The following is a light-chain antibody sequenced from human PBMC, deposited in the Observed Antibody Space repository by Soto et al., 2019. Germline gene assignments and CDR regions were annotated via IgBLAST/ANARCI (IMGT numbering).Light chain of an antibody. CDR3: QQYGSSPEWT. V-gene: IGKV3-20*01. J-gene: IGKJ1*01. CDR1: QSVSSSY. Sequence: EIVLTQSPGTLSLSPGERATLSCRASQSVSSSYLAWYQQKPGQAPRLLIYGASSRATGIPDRFSGSGSGTDFAPTISRLEPEDIAVYYCQQYGSSPEWTFGQGTKGEIK. CDR2: GAS.